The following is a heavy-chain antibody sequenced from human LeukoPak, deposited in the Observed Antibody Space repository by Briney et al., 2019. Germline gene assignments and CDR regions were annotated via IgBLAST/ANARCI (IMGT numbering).Heavy chain of an antibody. Sequence: ASVKVSCKSSGGTFSSYAIHWVRQAPGQGLEWMGGIIPMLGTTDYAQKFQGRVTITADEATTAAYMELSSLRSEDTAVYYCARGSLAPADYWGQGTLVTVSS. D-gene: IGHD3-10*01. J-gene: IGHJ4*02. V-gene: IGHV1-69*13. CDR2: IIPMLGTT. CDR1: GGTFSSYA. CDR3: ARGSLAPADY.